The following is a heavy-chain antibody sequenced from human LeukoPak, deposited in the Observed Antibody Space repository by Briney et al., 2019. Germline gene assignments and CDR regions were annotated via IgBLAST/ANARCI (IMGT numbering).Heavy chain of an antibody. V-gene: IGHV1-2*06. CDR2: INPNTGVK. CDR3: AGVGAAAGFDP. J-gene: IGHJ5*02. Sequence: GASVKVSCKASGCTFTANYIHWVRQAPGQGLEWMGRINPNTGVKNYAEKFQGRVTMTRDTSINTAYMELSRLTSDDTAVYHCAGVGAAAGFDPWGQGTLVTVSS. CDR1: GCTFTANY. D-gene: IGHD6-13*01.